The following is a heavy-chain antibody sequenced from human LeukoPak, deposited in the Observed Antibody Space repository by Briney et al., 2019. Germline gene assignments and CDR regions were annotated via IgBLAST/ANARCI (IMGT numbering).Heavy chain of an antibody. CDR1: GYTFTSYG. Sequence: GASVKVSCKASGYTFTSYGINWVRQAPGQGLEWMGWISTYNGNTNYAQKLQGRVTMTTDTSTSTAYMELSRLRSDDTAVYHCAREGSHSGSWGTFWFDPWGQGTLVTVSS. CDR3: AREGSHSGSWGTFWFDP. D-gene: IGHD1-26*01. CDR2: ISTYNGNT. J-gene: IGHJ5*02. V-gene: IGHV1-18*01.